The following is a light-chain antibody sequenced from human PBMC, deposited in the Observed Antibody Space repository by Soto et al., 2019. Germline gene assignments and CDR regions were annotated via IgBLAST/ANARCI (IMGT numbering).Light chain of an antibody. V-gene: IGLV1-47*01. Sequence: QLVLTQPPSASGTPGQRVTISCSGSSSNIGSNYEYWYQQLPGTAPKLLIYRNNQRPSGVPDRFSGSKSGTSASLAISGLRSEDEADYYCAAWDDSLSVVVFGGGTKVTVL. CDR3: AAWDDSLSVVV. J-gene: IGLJ2*01. CDR1: SSNIGSNY. CDR2: RNN.